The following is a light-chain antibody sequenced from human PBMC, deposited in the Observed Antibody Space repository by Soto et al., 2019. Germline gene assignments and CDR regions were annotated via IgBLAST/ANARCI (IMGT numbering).Light chain of an antibody. V-gene: IGLV2-14*01. CDR1: NSDVNY. CDR2: EVI. Sequence: QSVLTQPASVSGAPGQSITISCTGTNSDVNYVSWHQQHPGKAPKLMIYEVINRSSGVSTRFSGSKSGNTASLTISGLQAEDEADYYCQSYDASLRGAGVFGTGTKVTVL. J-gene: IGLJ1*01. CDR3: QSYDASLRGAGV.